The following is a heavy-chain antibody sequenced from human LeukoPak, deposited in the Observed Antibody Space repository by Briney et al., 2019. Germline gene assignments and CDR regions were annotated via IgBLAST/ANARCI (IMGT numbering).Heavy chain of an antibody. CDR1: GYTFTIYA. D-gene: IGHD3-10*01. CDR2: INAGNGNT. J-gene: IGHJ4*02. Sequence: GASVNVSCKASGYTFTIYAMHWVRQAPGQRLEWMGWINAGNGNTKYSQKFQGRVTITRDTSASTAYMELSSLRSEDTAVYYCARSDGSGSSFDYWGQGTLVTVSS. V-gene: IGHV1-3*01. CDR3: ARSDGSGSSFDY.